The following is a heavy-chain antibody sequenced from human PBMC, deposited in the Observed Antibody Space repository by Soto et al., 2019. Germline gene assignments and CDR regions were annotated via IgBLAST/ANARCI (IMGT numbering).Heavy chain of an antibody. D-gene: IGHD2-15*01. CDR3: ARGRYCLTGRCFPNWFDS. V-gene: IGHV4-30-4*01. Sequence: LSLTCSVSGDSISSVDYFWAWIRQPPGQALEYIGYIYKSATTYYNPSFESRVAISLDTSKSQFSLNVTSVTAADTAVYFCARGRYCLTGRCFPNWFDSWGQGTLVTV. J-gene: IGHJ5*01. CDR2: IYKSATT. CDR1: GDSISSVDYF.